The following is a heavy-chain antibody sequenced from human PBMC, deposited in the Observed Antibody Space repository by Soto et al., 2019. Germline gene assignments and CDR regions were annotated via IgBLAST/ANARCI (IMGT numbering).Heavy chain of an antibody. J-gene: IGHJ5*02. CDR1: GDSVSSNSAA. CDR3: ARAKFGSGWYVYWFDP. Sequence: PSQTLSLTCAISGDSVSSNSAAWNWIRQSPSRGLEWLGRTYYRSRWYNDYAISVKSQITIKPDTSKNQFSLQLNSVTPEDTAVYYCARAKFGSGWYVYWFDPWGQGTLVTVSS. CDR2: TYYRSRWYN. V-gene: IGHV6-1*01. D-gene: IGHD6-19*01.